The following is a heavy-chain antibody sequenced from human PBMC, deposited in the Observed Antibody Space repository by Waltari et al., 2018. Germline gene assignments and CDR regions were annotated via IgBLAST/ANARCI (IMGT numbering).Heavy chain of an antibody. Sequence: EVQLVESGGGLVQPGRSLRLSCAASGFTFDDYAMHWVRPAPGKGLEWVSGISWNGGGRVVGISLNSGSLGDADAVKGRVTISRDNAKNSLYLQMNSLRAEDTALYYCAKMRTTVTLDHDAFDIWGQGTMVTVSS. CDR3: AKMRTTVTLDHDAFDI. V-gene: IGHV3-9*01. J-gene: IGHJ3*02. CDR2: ISWNGGGRVVGISLNSGSL. CDR1: GFTFDDYA. D-gene: IGHD4-17*01.